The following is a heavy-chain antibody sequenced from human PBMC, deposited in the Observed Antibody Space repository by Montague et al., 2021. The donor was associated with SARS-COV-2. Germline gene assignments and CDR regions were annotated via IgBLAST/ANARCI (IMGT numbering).Heavy chain of an antibody. Sequence: SLRLSCAASGFTFSSYAMHWVRQAPGKGLEWVAVISYDGSNKYYADSVKGRFPISRDNSKNTLYLQMNRLRAEDTAVYYCATLPGRWLQLHYYGMDVWGQGTTVTVSS. CDR1: GFTFSSYA. CDR3: ATLPGRWLQLHYYGMDV. CDR2: ISYDGSNK. J-gene: IGHJ6*02. V-gene: IGHV3-30*04. D-gene: IGHD5-24*01.